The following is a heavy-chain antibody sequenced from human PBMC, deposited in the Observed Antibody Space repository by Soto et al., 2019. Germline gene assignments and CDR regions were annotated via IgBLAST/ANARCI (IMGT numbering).Heavy chain of an antibody. CDR2: FDPEDGET. CDR3: ATPFGYCSTTSSDY. V-gene: IGHV1-24*01. D-gene: IGHD2-2*03. CDR1: GYTLTELS. J-gene: IGHJ4*02. Sequence: GASVKVSCKVSGYTLTELSMHWVRQAPGKGLEWMGGFDPEDGETIYAQKFQGRVTMTEDTSTDTASMELSSLRSEDTAVYYCATPFGYCSTTSSDYWGQGPLVTVSS.